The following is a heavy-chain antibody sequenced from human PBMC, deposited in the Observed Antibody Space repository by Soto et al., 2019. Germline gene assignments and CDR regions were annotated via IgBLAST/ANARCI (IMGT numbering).Heavy chain of an antibody. D-gene: IGHD3-10*01. CDR3: ARGGLWFYSRYGMDV. CDR2: IWYDGSNK. Sequence: GSLRLSCAASGFTFSSYGMHWVRQAPGKGLEWVAVIWYDGSNKYYADSVKGRFTISRDNSKNTLYLQMNSLRAEDTAVYYCARGGLWFYSRYGMDVWGQGTTVTVSS. CDR1: GFTFSSYG. V-gene: IGHV3-33*01. J-gene: IGHJ6*02.